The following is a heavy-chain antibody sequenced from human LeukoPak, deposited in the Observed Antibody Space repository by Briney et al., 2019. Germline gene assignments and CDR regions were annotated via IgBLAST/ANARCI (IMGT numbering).Heavy chain of an antibody. CDR1: GGSFSGYY. D-gene: IGHD6-13*01. Sequence: SETLSLTCAVYGGSFSGYYWSWIRQPPGKGLEWIGEINHSGSTNYNPSLKSRVTISVDTSKNQFSLKLSSVTAADTAVYYCARGVAEDYYYMDVWGKGTTVTVSS. CDR3: ARGVAEDYYYMDV. V-gene: IGHV4-34*01. CDR2: INHSGST. J-gene: IGHJ6*03.